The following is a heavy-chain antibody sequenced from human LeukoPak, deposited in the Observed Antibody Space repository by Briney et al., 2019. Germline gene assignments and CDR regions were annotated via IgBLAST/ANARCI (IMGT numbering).Heavy chain of an antibody. CDR2: ISGSGGST. CDR3: AKLGVSELSFNFDY. Sequence: GGSLRLSCAASGFTLSSYAMSWVRQAPGKGLEWVSAISGSGGSTYYADSVKGRFTISRDNSKNTLYLQMNSLRAEDTAVYYCAKLGVSELSFNFDYWGQGTLVTVSS. D-gene: IGHD3-16*02. J-gene: IGHJ4*02. CDR1: GFTLSSYA. V-gene: IGHV3-23*01.